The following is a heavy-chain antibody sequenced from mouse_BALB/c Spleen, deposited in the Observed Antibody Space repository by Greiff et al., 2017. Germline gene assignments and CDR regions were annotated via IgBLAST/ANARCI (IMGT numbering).Heavy chain of an antibody. V-gene: IGHV5-17*02. CDR2: ISSGSSTI. CDR1: GFTFSSFG. Sequence: EVMLVESGGGLVQPGGSRKLSCAASGFTFSSFGMHWVRQAPEKGLEWVAYISSGSSTIYYADTVKGRFTISRDNPKNTLFLQMTSLRSEDTAMYYCARSGSLMDYWGQGTSGTVSS. CDR3: ARSGSLMDY. J-gene: IGHJ4*01. D-gene: IGHD1-1*02.